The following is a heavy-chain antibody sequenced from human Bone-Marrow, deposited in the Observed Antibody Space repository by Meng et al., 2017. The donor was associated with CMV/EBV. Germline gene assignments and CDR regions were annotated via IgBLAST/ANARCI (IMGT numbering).Heavy chain of an antibody. V-gene: IGHV4-39*07. CDR2: IYYSGST. D-gene: IGHD2-2*02. CDR3: ARRRGYCSSTSCYTFDD. CDR1: GGSISSSSYY. J-gene: IGHJ4*01. Sequence: SETLSLTCTVSGGSISSSSYYWGWIRQPPGKGLEWIGSIYYSGSTYYNPSLKSRVTISVDTSKNQFSLKLSSVTAADTAVYYCARRRGYCSSTSCYTFDDWGQGKLVNVSS.